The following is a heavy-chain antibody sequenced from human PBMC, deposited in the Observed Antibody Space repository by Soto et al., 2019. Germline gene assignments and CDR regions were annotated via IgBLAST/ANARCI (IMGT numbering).Heavy chain of an antibody. Sequence: SGPKLAYTTPTLTLTCTSSGFSLRTSGMCVSWIRQPPGKAQEWLALIYWDEEKYYSTTLKTRLTSSKDTSKNQIVLTMTNMDPVDTATYYCARYSTRTDLDYWGQGTLVTVSS. CDR1: GFSLRTSGMC. CDR2: IYWDEEK. V-gene: IGHV2-70*01. J-gene: IGHJ4*02. CDR3: ARYSTRTDLDY. D-gene: IGHD2-15*01.